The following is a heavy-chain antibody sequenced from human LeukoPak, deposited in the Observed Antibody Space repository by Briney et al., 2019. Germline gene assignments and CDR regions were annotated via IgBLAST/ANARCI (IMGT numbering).Heavy chain of an antibody. J-gene: IGHJ5*02. CDR2: ISGSGSGT. Sequence: GGSLRLSCAASGLTFSSYAMSWVRQAPGKGLEWVSAISGSGSGTYYVDSVKGRFTISRDNSKNTLYLQMNSLRADDTAVYYCAKNFGESYGWFDPWGQGTLVTVSS. CDR3: AKNFGESYGWFDP. CDR1: GLTFSSYA. D-gene: IGHD3-10*01. V-gene: IGHV3-23*01.